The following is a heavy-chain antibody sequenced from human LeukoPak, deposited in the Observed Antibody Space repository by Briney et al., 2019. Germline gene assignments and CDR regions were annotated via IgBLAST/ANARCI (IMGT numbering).Heavy chain of an antibody. Sequence: GGSLRLSCAASGFTFSSYAISWVRQAPGKGLEWVSAISGSGGSTYYADSVKGRFTISRDNSKNTLYLQMNSLRAEDTAVYYCAKDLNWNYATHWFDPWSQGTLVTVSS. D-gene: IGHD1-7*01. CDR2: ISGSGGST. V-gene: IGHV3-23*01. J-gene: IGHJ5*02. CDR3: AKDLNWNYATHWFDP. CDR1: GFTFSSYA.